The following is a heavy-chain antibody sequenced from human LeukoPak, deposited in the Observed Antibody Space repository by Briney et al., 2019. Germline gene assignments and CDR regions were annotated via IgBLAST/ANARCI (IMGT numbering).Heavy chain of an antibody. CDR3: ARGSLVLDYYYGVDV. Sequence: SETLSLTCAVSGGSISSSNWWSWVRPPPGKGLEWVGEIYHSGSTNYNPSLKSRVTISVDKSKNQFSLKLSSVTAADTAVYYCARGSLVLDYYYGVDVWGKGTTVTVSS. V-gene: IGHV4-4*02. D-gene: IGHD3-16*02. J-gene: IGHJ6*04. CDR2: IYHSGST. CDR1: GGSISSSNW.